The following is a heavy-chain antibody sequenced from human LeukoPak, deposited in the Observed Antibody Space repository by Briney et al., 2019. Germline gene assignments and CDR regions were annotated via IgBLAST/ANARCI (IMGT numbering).Heavy chain of an antibody. CDR1: GGSFGGYY. CDR2: INHSGST. CDR3: ARLRYYYGSGTAYYYYYYMDV. J-gene: IGHJ6*03. V-gene: IGHV4-34*01. D-gene: IGHD3-10*01. Sequence: SETLSLTCAVYGGSFGGYYWSWIRQPPGKGLEWIGEINHSGSTNYNPSLKSRVTISVDTYKNQFSLKLSSVTAADTAVYYCARLRYYYGSGTAYYYYYYMDVWGKGTTVTISS.